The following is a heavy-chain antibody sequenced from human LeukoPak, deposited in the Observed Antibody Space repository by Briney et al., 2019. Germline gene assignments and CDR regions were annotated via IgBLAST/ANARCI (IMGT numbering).Heavy chain of an antibody. V-gene: IGHV3-48*01. CDR2: ISISSSAT. CDR1: GFALSGYS. CDR3: ARDYYYYYGMDV. J-gene: IGHJ6*02. Sequence: PGGSLRLSCAASGFALSGYSMDWVRQAPGKGLEWVSYISISSSATYYADSVKGRFTISRDNSKNTLYLQMNSLRAEDTAVYYCARDYYYYYGMDVWGQGTTVTVSS.